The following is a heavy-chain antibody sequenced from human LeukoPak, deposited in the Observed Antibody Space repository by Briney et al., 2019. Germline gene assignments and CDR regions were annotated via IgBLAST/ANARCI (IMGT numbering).Heavy chain of an antibody. CDR1: GFTFGDYA. V-gene: IGHV3-49*04. CDR3: TRPDDVDIVATMYY. D-gene: IGHD5-12*01. Sequence: GGSLRLSCTASGFTFGDYAMSWVRQAPGKGLEWVGFIGSKAYGGTTEYAASVKGRFTISRDDSKSIAYLQMNSLKTEDTAVYYCTRPDDVDIVATMYYWGQGTLVTVSS. CDR2: IGSKAYGGTT. J-gene: IGHJ4*02.